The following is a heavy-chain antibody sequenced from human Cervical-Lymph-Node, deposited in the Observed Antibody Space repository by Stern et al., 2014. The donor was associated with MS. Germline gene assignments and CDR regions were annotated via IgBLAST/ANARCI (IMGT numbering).Heavy chain of an antibody. J-gene: IGHJ5*02. Sequence: QVQLVESGAEVKKPGASVKVSCKASGYTFDSYGVSWVRQAPGQGLEWMGWISICNGNTIYVQKFQGRVTMTTDTSASTAYMEMRSLKSDDTAVYYCASFDPLRGWFDPWGQGTLVIVSS. CDR2: ISICNGNT. CDR3: ASFDPLRGWFDP. V-gene: IGHV1-18*04. CDR1: GYTFDSYG. D-gene: IGHD3-10*01.